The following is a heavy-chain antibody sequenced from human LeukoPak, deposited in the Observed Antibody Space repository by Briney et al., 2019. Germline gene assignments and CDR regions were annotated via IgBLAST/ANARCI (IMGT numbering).Heavy chain of an antibody. CDR1: GGSINSYY. CDR3: ARGKVATSYFDY. J-gene: IGHJ4*02. D-gene: IGHD5-12*01. Sequence: PSETLSLTCTVSGGSINSYYWSWIRQPAGQELEWIGRVYSSGSANYNPSLESRVTMSVDTSKNQFSLKLTSVTAADTAMYFCARGKVATSYFDYWGQGTLVTVSS. CDR2: VYSSGSA. V-gene: IGHV4-4*07.